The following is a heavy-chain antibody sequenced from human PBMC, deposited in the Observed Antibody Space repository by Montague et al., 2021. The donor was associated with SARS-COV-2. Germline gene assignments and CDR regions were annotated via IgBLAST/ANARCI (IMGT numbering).Heavy chain of an antibody. CDR1: GGSISSYN. Sequence: SETLSLTCTVSGGSISSYNWSWIQQPPGKGLEWIGYIYYSGSTIYNPSLKSRVTISIDTSKNQFSLKLNSVTAADTAVYYCARGQLWFDYWGQGTLVTVSS. CDR3: ARGQLWFDY. V-gene: IGHV4-59*01. J-gene: IGHJ4*02. CDR2: IYYSGST. D-gene: IGHD1-1*01.